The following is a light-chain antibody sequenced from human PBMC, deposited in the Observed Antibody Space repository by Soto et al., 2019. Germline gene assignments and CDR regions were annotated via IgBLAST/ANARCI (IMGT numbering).Light chain of an antibody. V-gene: IGLV2-14*01. J-gene: IGLJ1*01. CDR2: DVS. Sequence: QSALTQPASVSGSPGQSITISCTGTSSDVGGYNYVSWYQQHPGKATKLMIYDVSNRPSGVSNRFSGSKSGNTASLTISGLQAEDEADYYCSSYTSSSTRVFGTGTQLTVL. CDR1: SSDVGGYNY. CDR3: SSYTSSSTRV.